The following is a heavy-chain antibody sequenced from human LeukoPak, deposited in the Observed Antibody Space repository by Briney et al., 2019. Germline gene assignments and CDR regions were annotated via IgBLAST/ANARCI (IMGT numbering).Heavy chain of an antibody. Sequence: SETLSLTCTVSGGSISTYYWSWIRQPPGKGLEWIGYIYYTGSASYNPSLKSRVTMSLDASKNQFSLELNSVTPADTAVYYCARGGNYWPQWWFDPWGRGTLVSVSS. CDR3: ARGGNYWPQWWFDP. CDR2: IYYTGSA. J-gene: IGHJ5*02. V-gene: IGHV4-59*01. CDR1: GGSISTYY. D-gene: IGHD1-26*01.